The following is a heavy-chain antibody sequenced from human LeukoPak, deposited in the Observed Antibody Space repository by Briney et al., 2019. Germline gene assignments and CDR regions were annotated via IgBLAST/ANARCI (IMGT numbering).Heavy chain of an antibody. D-gene: IGHD6-6*01. CDR2: INHSGST. CDR1: GGSFSGYY. V-gene: IGHV4-34*01. CDR3: ARFNGSSADY. Sequence: SETLSLTCAVYGGSFSGYYWSWIRQPPGKGLEWIGEINHSGSTNYNPSLKSRVTISVDTSKNQFSLKLSSVTAADTAVYYCARFNGSSADYWGQGTLVTVSS. J-gene: IGHJ4*02.